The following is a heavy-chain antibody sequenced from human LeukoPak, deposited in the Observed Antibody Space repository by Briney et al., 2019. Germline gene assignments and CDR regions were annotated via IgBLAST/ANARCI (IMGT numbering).Heavy chain of an antibody. CDR2: ISGSGGST. J-gene: IGHJ4*02. Sequence: GVLRLSCAASGFTFSSYAMSWVRQAPGKGLEWVSAISGSGGSTYYADSVKGRFTISRDNSKNTLYLQMNSLRAEDTAVYYCAKSSGLRVASIDYWGQGTLVTVSS. CDR1: GFTFSSYA. CDR3: AKSSGLRVASIDY. D-gene: IGHD3/OR15-3a*01. V-gene: IGHV3-23*01.